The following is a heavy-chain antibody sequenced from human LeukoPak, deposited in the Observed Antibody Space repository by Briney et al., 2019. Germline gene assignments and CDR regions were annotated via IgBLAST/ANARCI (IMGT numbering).Heavy chain of an antibody. J-gene: IGHJ4*02. V-gene: IGHV4-59*01. CDR2: IYYSGSS. CDR3: GRKGFYYNSSGNNGGNYFDS. D-gene: IGHD3-22*01. CDR1: GGSISSYY. Sequence: PSETLSLTCTVSGGSISSYYWSWIRQPPGKGLEWIGYIYYSGSSNYNPSLKSRVTISVDTSKNQFSLKLSSVTAADTAVYYCGRKGFYYNSSGNNGGNYFDSGGRETLVT.